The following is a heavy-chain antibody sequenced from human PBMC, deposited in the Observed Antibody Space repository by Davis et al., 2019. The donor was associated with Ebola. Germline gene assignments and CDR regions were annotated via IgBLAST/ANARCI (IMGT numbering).Heavy chain of an antibody. CDR1: GFNFEDYA. CDR3: ARYELDGWRFTLDRGPLLDY. V-gene: IGHV3-9*01. D-gene: IGHD3-10*01. J-gene: IGHJ4*02. Sequence: PGGSLRLSCAASGFNFEDYAMHWVRQAPGKGLEWVSGISWNSGNMGYADSVKGRFTISRDNAKNSLFMQMSSLRAEDTATYFCARYELDGWRFTLDRGPLLDYWGQGALVTVSS. CDR2: ISWNSGNM.